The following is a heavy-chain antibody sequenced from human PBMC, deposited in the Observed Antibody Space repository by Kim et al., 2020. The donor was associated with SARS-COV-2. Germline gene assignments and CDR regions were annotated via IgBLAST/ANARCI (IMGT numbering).Heavy chain of an antibody. CDR2: ISGSGGST. D-gene: IGHD3-22*01. J-gene: IGHJ4*02. CDR3: AKAGYYYDSSGYWAAFVGTDY. V-gene: IGHV3-23*01. Sequence: GGSLRLSCAASGFTFSSYAMSWVRQAPGKGLEWVSAISGSGGSTYYADSVKGRFTISRDNSKNTLYLQMNSLRAEDTAVYYCAKAGYYYDSSGYWAAFVGTDYWGQGTLVTVSS. CDR1: GFTFSSYA.